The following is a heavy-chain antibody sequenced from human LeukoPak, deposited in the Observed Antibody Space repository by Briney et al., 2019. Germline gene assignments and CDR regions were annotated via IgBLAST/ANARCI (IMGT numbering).Heavy chain of an antibody. D-gene: IGHD3-22*01. CDR1: GFTFSDYY. V-gene: IGHV3-11*04. CDR2: ISSSGSTI. CDR3: ARGPNYYDSSGYLYYFDY. J-gene: IGHJ4*02. Sequence: GGSLRLSCAASGFTFSDYYMSWIRQAPGKGLEWVSYISSSGSTIYYADSVKGRFTISRDNAKNSLYLQMNSLRAEDTAVYYCARGPNYYDSSGYLYYFDYWGQGTLVTVSS.